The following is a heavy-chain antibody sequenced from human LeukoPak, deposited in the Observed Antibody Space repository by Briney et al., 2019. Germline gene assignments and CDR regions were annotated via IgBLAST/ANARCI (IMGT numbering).Heavy chain of an antibody. CDR1: GFTFSSYT. J-gene: IGHJ4*02. Sequence: PGGSLRLSCAASGFTFSSYTMNWVRQAPGKGLEWVSPISSSSTYIYYADSLKGRFTISRDNAKNSLYLQMNSLRAEDTAVYYCAKEKQLEPFDSWGQGTLVTVSS. V-gene: IGHV3-21*01. CDR3: AKEKQLEPFDS. CDR2: ISSSSTYI. D-gene: IGHD1-1*01.